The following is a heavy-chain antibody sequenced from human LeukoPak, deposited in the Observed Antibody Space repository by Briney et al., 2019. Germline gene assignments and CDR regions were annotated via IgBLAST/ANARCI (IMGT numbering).Heavy chain of an antibody. CDR3: ARGISVVVVPAAIGEGWFDP. D-gene: IGHD2-2*01. CDR1: GYTFTSYY. CDR2: INPSGGST. Sequence: ASVKVSCKASGYTFTSYYMHWVRQAPGQGLEWMGIINPSGGSTSYAQKFQGRVTMTRDMSTSTVYMELSSLRSEDTAVYYCARGISVVVVPAAIGEGWFDPWGQGTLVTVSS. V-gene: IGHV1-46*01. J-gene: IGHJ5*02.